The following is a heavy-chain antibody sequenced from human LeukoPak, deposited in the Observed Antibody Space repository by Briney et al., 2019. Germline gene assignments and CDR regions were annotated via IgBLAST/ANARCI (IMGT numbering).Heavy chain of an antibody. CDR1: GYSFTNYW. D-gene: IGHD2-2*01. CDR2: IYPYDSHT. V-gene: IGHV5-51*01. Sequence: GESLKISCKGSGYSFTNYWIGWVRQMPGKGLEWMGIIYPYDSHTRYSPSFQGQVTISADKSISTAYLQWSSLKASDTAMYYCARHPEVVRSSDTGYFDLWGRGTLVTVSP. CDR3: ARHPEVVRSSDTGYFDL. J-gene: IGHJ2*01.